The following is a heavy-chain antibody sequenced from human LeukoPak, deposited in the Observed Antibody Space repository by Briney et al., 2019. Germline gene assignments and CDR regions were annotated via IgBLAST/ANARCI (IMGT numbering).Heavy chain of an antibody. J-gene: IGHJ4*02. Sequence: SGGSLRLSCGASGFTLNSNYMRWVRQAPGKGLEWVSIIYISSTTFYAHSFTGRFTISRDNSKNTLYLQMNSLRAEDTAVYYCAREVKKGIAAAGSRDYWGQGTLVTVSS. CDR3: AREVKKGIAAAGSRDY. V-gene: IGHV3-53*01. CDR1: GFTLNSNY. D-gene: IGHD6-13*01. CDR2: IYISSTT.